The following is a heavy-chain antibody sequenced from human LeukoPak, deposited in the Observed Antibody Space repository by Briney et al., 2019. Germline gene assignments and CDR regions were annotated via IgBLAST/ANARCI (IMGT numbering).Heavy chain of an antibody. Sequence: SETLSLTCGVSGGSITSTNYWTWVCQPPGTGLAWIGEVNLQGSTNYNPPLMGRVAISVDMSETHISLQLTSVTAADTAVYYCAREGGPYRPLDYAGQGTLVTVS. J-gene: IGHJ4*02. CDR1: GGSITSTNY. V-gene: IGHV4-4*02. CDR3: AREGGPYRPLDY. CDR2: VNLQGST.